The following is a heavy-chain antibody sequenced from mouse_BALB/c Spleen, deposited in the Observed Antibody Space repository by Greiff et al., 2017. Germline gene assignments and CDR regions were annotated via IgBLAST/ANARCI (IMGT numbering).Heavy chain of an antibody. Sequence: DVKLVESGGGLVKPGGSLKLSCAASGFTFSSYAMSWVRQTPEKRLEWVASISSGGSTYYPDSVKGRFTISRDNARNILYLQMSSLRSEDTAMYYCALLGYYGSSYVDYWGQGTTLTVSS. J-gene: IGHJ2*01. D-gene: IGHD1-1*01. CDR1: GFTFSSYA. V-gene: IGHV5-6-5*01. CDR3: ALLGYYGSSYVDY. CDR2: ISSGGST.